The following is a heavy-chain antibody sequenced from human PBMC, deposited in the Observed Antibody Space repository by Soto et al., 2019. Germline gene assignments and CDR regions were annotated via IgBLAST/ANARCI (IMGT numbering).Heavy chain of an antibody. CDR2: IDWNSGII. J-gene: IGHJ3*02. CDR1: GFTFGDYA. Sequence: EVQLVESGGGLVQPGRSLRLSCATSGFTFGDYAMHWVRQGPGKGLEWVSGIDWNSGIIVFADSVKGRFTISRDNAKNSLYLQMSSLRPDDTAFYYSAKRMPNRVTGARSAFDIWGQGTMVTVSS. V-gene: IGHV3-9*01. CDR3: AKRMPNRVTGARSAFDI. D-gene: IGHD2-2*01.